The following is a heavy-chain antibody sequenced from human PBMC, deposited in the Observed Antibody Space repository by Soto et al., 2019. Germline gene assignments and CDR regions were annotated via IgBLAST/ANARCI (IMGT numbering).Heavy chain of an antibody. Sequence: VSVKVSSKAPGYALTSCYMHWVRQAPGQGLEWMGIINPSGGSTSYAQKFQGRVTMTRDTSTSTVYMELSSLRSEDTAVYYCASGYYYYYMDVWGKGTTVTVSS. CDR2: INPSGGST. CDR3: ASGYYYYYMDV. CDR1: GYALTSCY. V-gene: IGHV1-46*01. J-gene: IGHJ6*03.